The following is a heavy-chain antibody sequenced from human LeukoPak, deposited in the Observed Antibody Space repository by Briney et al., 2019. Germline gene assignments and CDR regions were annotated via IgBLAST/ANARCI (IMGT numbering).Heavy chain of an antibody. CDR1: GGSISSYY. J-gene: IGHJ4*02. V-gene: IGHV4-4*07. CDR2: IYTSGST. D-gene: IGHD4-17*01. CDR3: AREQPRPRRTVTLYYFDC. Sequence: ASETLSLTCTVSGGSISSYYWSWIRQPAGKGLEWIGRIYTSGSTNYNPSLKSRVTMSVDTSKNQFSLKLSSVTAADTAVYYCAREQPRPRRTVTLYYFDCWGQGTLVTVSS.